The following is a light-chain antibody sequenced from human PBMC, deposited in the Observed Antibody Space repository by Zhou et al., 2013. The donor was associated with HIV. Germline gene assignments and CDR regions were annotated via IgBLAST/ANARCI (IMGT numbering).Light chain of an antibody. V-gene: IGKV1D-12*01. Sequence: DIQMTQSPSSVSASVGDRVTISCRASQGISSWLAWYQQRPGKAPSLLIYAASTLRTGVPSRFSGSGSGTDFTLTISSLQPEDFATYFCQQFKLYPITFGQGTRL. CDR3: QQFKLYPIT. CDR1: QGISSW. J-gene: IGKJ5*01. CDR2: AAS.